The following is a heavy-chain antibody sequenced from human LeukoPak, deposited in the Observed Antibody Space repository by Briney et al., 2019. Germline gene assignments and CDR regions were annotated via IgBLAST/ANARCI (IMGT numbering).Heavy chain of an antibody. J-gene: IGHJ6*03. CDR3: ARRRYTMVRGVIGRDTDYYYYSYMDV. D-gene: IGHD3-10*01. CDR1: GYTLTELS. Sequence: GASVKVSCKVSGYTLTELSMHWVRQAPGKGLEWMGGFDPEDGETIYAQKFQGRVTMTEDTSTDTAYMELSSLRSEDTAVYYCARRRYTMVRGVIGRDTDYYYYSYMDVWGKGTTVTISS. V-gene: IGHV1-24*01. CDR2: FDPEDGET.